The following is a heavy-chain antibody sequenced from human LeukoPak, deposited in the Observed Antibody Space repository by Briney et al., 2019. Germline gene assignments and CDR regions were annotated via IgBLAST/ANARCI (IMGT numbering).Heavy chain of an antibody. CDR3: ARDGGWYKRGLDHYYYYMDV. CDR2: IFYDGSTK. CDR1: GFTFSNYA. V-gene: IGHV3-30*04. J-gene: IGHJ6*03. Sequence: GRSLRLSCAASGFTFSNYAMHWVRQAPGKGLEWVAVIFYDGSTKYYADSVKGRFTISRDNSKNTLYLQMSSLRAEDTAVYYCARDGGWYKRGLDHYYYYMDVWGKGTTVTVSS. D-gene: IGHD6-19*01.